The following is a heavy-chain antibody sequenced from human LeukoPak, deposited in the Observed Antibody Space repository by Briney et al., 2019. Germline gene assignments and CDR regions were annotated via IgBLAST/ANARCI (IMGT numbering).Heavy chain of an antibody. J-gene: IGHJ4*02. D-gene: IGHD3-10*01. CDR2: ISSSSSYI. V-gene: IGHV3-21*01. CDR1: GFTFSSYS. Sequence: GGSLRLSCAASGFTFSSYSMNWVRQAPGKGLGRVSSISSSSSYIYYADSVKGRFTISRDNAKNSLYLQMNSLRAEDTAVYYCAKGITMVRGPFDYWGQGTLVTVSS. CDR3: AKGITMVRGPFDY.